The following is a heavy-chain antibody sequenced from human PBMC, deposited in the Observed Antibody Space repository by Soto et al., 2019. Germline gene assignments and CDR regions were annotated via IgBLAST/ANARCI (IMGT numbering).Heavy chain of an antibody. V-gene: IGHV4-34*01. J-gene: IGHJ4*02. D-gene: IGHD6-19*01. CDR2: VYYSGTT. CDR3: ARLRNLGYSSGWLPPFDY. Sequence: PSETLSLTCAVYGGSFSGYYWSWIRQHPGKGLEWIGSVYYSGTTYYNPSLKSRLTISVDTSKNQFSLKLSSVTAADTAVYYCARLRNLGYSSGWLPPFDYWGQGTLVTVSS. CDR1: GGSFSGYY.